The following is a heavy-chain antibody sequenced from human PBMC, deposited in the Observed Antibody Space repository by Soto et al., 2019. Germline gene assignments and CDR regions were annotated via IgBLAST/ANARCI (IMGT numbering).Heavy chain of an antibody. CDR1: GYTFTSYA. Sequence: QVQLVQSGAEEKKPGASVKVSCKASGYTFTSYAMHWVRQAPGQRLEWMGWINAGNGNTKYSQKFQGRVTITRDTSASRGYMELRSVRSEDTAVYYWARWVGKQWLVRRPHWFDPWGQGTLVTVSS. CDR3: ARWVGKQWLVRRPHWFDP. CDR2: INAGNGNT. J-gene: IGHJ5*02. V-gene: IGHV1-3*05. D-gene: IGHD6-19*01.